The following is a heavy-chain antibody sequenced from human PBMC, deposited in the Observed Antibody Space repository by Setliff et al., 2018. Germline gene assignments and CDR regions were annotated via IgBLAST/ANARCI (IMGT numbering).Heavy chain of an antibody. CDR1: GGTFSNYG. D-gene: IGHD5-12*01. Sequence: SVKVSCKASGGTFSNYGISWVRQAPRQGLEWMGGTIPMFRTTNYARKFQGRVTIITDESTSTAYMQLSSLGSDDTAVYYCVREGVDRRSSTDYRYYMDVWGEGTTVTVSS. V-gene: IGHV1-69*05. CDR3: VREGVDRRSSTDYRYYMDV. CDR2: TIPMFRTT. J-gene: IGHJ6*03.